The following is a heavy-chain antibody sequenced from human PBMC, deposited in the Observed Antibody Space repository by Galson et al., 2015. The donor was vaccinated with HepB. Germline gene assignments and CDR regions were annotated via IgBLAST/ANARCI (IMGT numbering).Heavy chain of an antibody. CDR3: ARDSYYDFWSGYYRSSYYGMDV. D-gene: IGHD3-3*01. Sequence: SVKVSCKASGYTFTSYAMHWVRQAPGQRLEWMGWINAGNGNTKYSQKFQGRVTITRDTSASTAYMELSSLRSEDTAVYYCARDSYYDFWSGYYRSSYYGMDVWGQGTTVPVSS. V-gene: IGHV1-3*01. CDR2: INAGNGNT. J-gene: IGHJ6*02. CDR1: GYTFTSYA.